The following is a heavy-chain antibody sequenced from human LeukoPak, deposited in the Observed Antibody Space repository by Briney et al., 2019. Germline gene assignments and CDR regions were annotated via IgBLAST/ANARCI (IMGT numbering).Heavy chain of an antibody. J-gene: IGHJ4*02. Sequence: SETLSLTCTVSGGSISSYYWSWIRQPPGKGLEWIGYVYYSGSTNYNPSLKSGCTISVDTSKNPFSLKLSSVTAADTAVYYCARDLRSYFDYWGQGTLVTVSS. CDR3: ARDLRSYFDY. CDR1: GGSISSYY. CDR2: VYYSGST. D-gene: IGHD3-16*01. V-gene: IGHV4-59*01.